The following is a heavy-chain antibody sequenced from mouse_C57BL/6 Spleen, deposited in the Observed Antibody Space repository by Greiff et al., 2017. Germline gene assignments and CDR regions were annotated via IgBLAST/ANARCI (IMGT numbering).Heavy chain of an antibody. D-gene: IGHD1-1*01. V-gene: IGHV1-26*01. CDR3: ANHYYGSSIFDY. CDR2: INPNNGGT. Sequence: EVQLQQSGPELVKPGASVKISCKASGYTFTDYYMNWVKQSHGKSLEWIGDINPNNGGTSYNQKFKGKATLTVDKSSSTAYMELRSLTSEDSAVYYCANHYYGSSIFDYWGQGTTLTVSS. J-gene: IGHJ2*01. CDR1: GYTFTDYY.